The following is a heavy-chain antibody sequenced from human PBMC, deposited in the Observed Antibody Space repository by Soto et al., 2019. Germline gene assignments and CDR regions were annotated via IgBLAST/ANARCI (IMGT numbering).Heavy chain of an antibody. Sequence: EVQLFESGGGLVQPGGSLRLSCAASGFTFRNYAMSWVRQAPGKGLEWVSAISSSGDSPYYADSVKGRFTVSRDNSKNTRYLQVNSLRVEDTAIYYCARNTIPHAQSWGRGTMVSVSS. CDR1: GFTFRNYA. CDR3: ARNTIPHAQS. V-gene: IGHV3-23*01. J-gene: IGHJ5*02. D-gene: IGHD1-1*01. CDR2: ISSSGDSP.